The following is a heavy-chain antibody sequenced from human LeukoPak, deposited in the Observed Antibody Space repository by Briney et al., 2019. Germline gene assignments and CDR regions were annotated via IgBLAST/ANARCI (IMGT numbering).Heavy chain of an antibody. V-gene: IGHV3-30*01. D-gene: IGHD6-19*01. CDR1: GFTFSSYA. CDR3: ARVDSSGWLGFDP. CDR2: ISYDGSNK. J-gene: IGHJ5*02. Sequence: GGSLRLSCAASGFTFSSYAMHWVRQAPGKGLEWVAVISYDGSNKYYADSVKGRFTISRDNSKKTLYLQMNSLRAEDTAVYYCARVDSSGWLGFDPWGQGTLVTVSS.